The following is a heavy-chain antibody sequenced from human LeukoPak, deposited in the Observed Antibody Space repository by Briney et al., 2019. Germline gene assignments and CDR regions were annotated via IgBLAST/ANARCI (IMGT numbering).Heavy chain of an antibody. D-gene: IGHD1-26*01. V-gene: IGHV1-2*06. CDR3: ARVGGSYLVGRFFDY. CDR2: INPNSGGT. Sequence: ASVKVSCKASGYTFTGYYMHWVRQAPGQGLEWMGRINPNSGGTNYAQKFQGRVTMTRDTSISTAYMELSGLRSDDTAVYYCARVGGSYLVGRFFDYWGQGTLVTVSS. CDR1: GYTFTGYY. J-gene: IGHJ4*02.